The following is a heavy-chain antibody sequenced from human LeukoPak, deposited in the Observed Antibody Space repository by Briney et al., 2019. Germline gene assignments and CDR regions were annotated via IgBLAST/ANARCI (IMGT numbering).Heavy chain of an antibody. Sequence: SETLSLTCTVSGGSISSSSYYWGWIRQPPGKGLEWIGSIYYSGSTYHNPSLKSRVTISVDTSKNQFSLRLSSVTAADTAVYYCARSHGRVRRWLQLLYFDYWGQGTLVTVSS. CDR1: GGSISSSSYY. CDR3: ARSHGRVRRWLQLLYFDY. V-gene: IGHV4-39*01. D-gene: IGHD5-24*01. J-gene: IGHJ4*02. CDR2: IYYSGST.